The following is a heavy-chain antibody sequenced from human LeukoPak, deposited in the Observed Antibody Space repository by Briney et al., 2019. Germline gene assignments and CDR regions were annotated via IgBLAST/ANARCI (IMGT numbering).Heavy chain of an antibody. CDR2: IIPIFGTA. D-gene: IGHD2-2*01. Sequence: SVKVSCKASGGTFSSYAISWVRQAPGQGLEWMGGIIPIFGTANYAQKFQGRVTITTDESTSIAYMELSSLRSEDTAVYYCARICSSTSCPARFDPWGQGTLVTVSS. CDR1: GGTFSSYA. J-gene: IGHJ5*02. V-gene: IGHV1-69*05. CDR3: ARICSSTSCPARFDP.